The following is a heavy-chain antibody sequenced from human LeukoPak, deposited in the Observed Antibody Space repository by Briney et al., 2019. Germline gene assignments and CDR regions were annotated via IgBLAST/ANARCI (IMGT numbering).Heavy chain of an antibody. J-gene: IGHJ6*03. Sequence: PGGSLRLSCAASGFTFSSYWMSWVRQAPGKGLEWVANIKQDGSEKYYVDSVKGRFTISRDNAKNSLYLQVNSLRAEDTAVYYCARTMVRGTYYYYMDVWGKGTTVTVSS. D-gene: IGHD3-10*01. V-gene: IGHV3-7*01. CDR1: GFTFSSYW. CDR2: IKQDGSEK. CDR3: ARTMVRGTYYYYMDV.